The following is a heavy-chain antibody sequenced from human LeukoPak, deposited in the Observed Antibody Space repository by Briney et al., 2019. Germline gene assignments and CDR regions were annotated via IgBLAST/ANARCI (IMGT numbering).Heavy chain of an antibody. J-gene: IGHJ1*01. CDR3: AKDRTYGGSYYGDFQH. CDR2: ISGSGCST. V-gene: IGHV3-23*01. D-gene: IGHD1-26*01. CDR1: GFTFSSYA. Sequence: PGGSLRLSCAASGFTFSSYAMSWVRQAPGKGLEWVSAISGSGCSTYYADSVKGRFPISRENSKNTLYLQMNSLRAEDTAVYYCAKDRTYGGSYYGDFQHWGQGTLVTVSS.